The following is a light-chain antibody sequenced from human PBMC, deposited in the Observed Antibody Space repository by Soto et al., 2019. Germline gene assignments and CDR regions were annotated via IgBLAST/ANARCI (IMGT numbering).Light chain of an antibody. Sequence: QSALTQPASVSGSPGQSITISCTGTSSDVGGYNYVSWYQQHPGKAPKLMIYDVNNRPSGVSNRFSGSKSGNTASLTISGLQAEDEADYYCSSYRNSSPYVVFGGGTKLTVL. V-gene: IGLV2-14*01. CDR3: SSYRNSSPYVV. CDR2: DVN. CDR1: SSDVGGYNY. J-gene: IGLJ2*01.